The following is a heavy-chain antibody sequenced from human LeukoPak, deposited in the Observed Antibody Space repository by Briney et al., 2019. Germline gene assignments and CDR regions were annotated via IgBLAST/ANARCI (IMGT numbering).Heavy chain of an antibody. V-gene: IGHV6-1*01. D-gene: IGHD6-13*01. CDR3: ARSAAGTIDY. CDR1: GDSVSRDSAG. CDR2: TYYRSKWYY. Sequence: SQTLSLTCDISGDSVSRDSAGWNWIRQSPSRGLEWLGRTYYRSKWYYGYAVSVKSRITINPDTSKNQFSLQLNSVTPEDTAVYYCARSAAGTIDYWGQGTLVTVSS. J-gene: IGHJ4*02.